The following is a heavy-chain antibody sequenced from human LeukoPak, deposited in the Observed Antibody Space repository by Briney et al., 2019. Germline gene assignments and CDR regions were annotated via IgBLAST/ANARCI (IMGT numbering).Heavy chain of an antibody. J-gene: IGHJ6*02. D-gene: IGHD6-19*01. V-gene: IGHV5-51*01. CDR2: IYPGDSDT. CDR3: AREGPLYSSGWYGDYYYGMDV. Sequence: GESLEISCKGSGYSFTSYWIGWVRQMPGKGLEWMGIIYPGDSDTRYSPSFQGQVTISADKSISTAYLQWSSLKASDTAMYYCAREGPLYSSGWYGDYYYGMDVWGQGTTVTVSS. CDR1: GYSFTSYW.